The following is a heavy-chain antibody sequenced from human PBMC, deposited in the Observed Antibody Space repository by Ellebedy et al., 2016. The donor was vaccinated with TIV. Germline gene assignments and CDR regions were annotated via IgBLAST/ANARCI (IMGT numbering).Heavy chain of an antibody. Sequence: GGSLRLSXAASGFIFNHYGMHWVRQAPGKGLEWVAVISDDGSNIDYSDSVKGRFIISRDNSKNTLHLQMNSLRPEDTAVYYCAKDATIEVVTYFFDYWGQGALVTVSS. V-gene: IGHV3-30*18. CDR2: ISDDGSNI. D-gene: IGHD2-21*02. CDR3: AKDATIEVVTYFFDY. J-gene: IGHJ4*02. CDR1: GFIFNHYG.